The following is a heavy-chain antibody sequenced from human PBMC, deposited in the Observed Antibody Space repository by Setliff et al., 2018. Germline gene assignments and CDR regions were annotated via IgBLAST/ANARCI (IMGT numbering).Heavy chain of an antibody. CDR1: GGSISSSSYY. J-gene: IGHJ4*02. CDR3: ARDLGHGGDSDY. D-gene: IGHD2-21*02. V-gene: IGHV4-39*02. CDR2: IYYSGST. Sequence: SGTLSLTCTVSGGSISSSSYYWGWIRQPPGKGLEWIGSIYYSGSTYYNPSLKSRVTISVDTSKNQVSLKLNSVTATDTAVYYCARDLGHGGDSDYWGQGILVTVSS.